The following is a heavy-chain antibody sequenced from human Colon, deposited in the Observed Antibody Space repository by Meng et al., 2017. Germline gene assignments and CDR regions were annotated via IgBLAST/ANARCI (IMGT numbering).Heavy chain of an antibody. Sequence: GESLKISCTASGFTFSDYGVSWFRQAPGKGLEWVGFIRSEAFGGTAEYVASVEGRFTISRDDSKSIAYLQMNSLKTEDTAVYYCTRNFGDYRPIDFRGQGTRVTVSS. CDR2: IRSEAFGGTA. CDR1: GFTFSDYG. J-gene: IGHJ4*02. D-gene: IGHD4-17*01. V-gene: IGHV3-49*03. CDR3: TRNFGDYRPIDF.